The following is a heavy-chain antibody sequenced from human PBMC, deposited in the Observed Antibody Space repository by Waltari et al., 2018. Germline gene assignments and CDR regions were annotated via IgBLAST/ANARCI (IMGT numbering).Heavy chain of an antibody. D-gene: IGHD1-26*01. CDR1: GFTFVDYG. V-gene: IGHV3-20*04. CDR2: IKWNGGST. Sequence: EVQLVESGGGVVRPGGSLRLPCAASGFTFVDYGMSWVRQAPGKGLEWVSGIKWNGGSTGYADSVKGRFTISRDNAKNSLYLQMNSLRAEDTALYYCARDLYSGSYYWSLIYWGQGTLVTVSS. J-gene: IGHJ4*02. CDR3: ARDLYSGSYYWSLIY.